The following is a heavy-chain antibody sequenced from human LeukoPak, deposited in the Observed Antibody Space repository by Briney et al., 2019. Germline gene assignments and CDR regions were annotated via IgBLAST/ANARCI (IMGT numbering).Heavy chain of an antibody. CDR2: ISGGGDIT. V-gene: IGHV3-23*01. D-gene: IGHD4-17*01. CDR1: GFNFANHA. CDR3: ARGDYGDYD. Sequence: GGSLRLSCAASGFNFANHAMSWVRQTAGKGLEWVSAISGGGDITYYADSVKGRFTISRDNSKNTLSLQMNSLRAEDTAVYYCARGDYGDYDWGQGTLVTVSS. J-gene: IGHJ4*02.